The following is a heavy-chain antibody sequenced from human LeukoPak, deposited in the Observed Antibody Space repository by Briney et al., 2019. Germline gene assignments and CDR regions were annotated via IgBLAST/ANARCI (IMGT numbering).Heavy chain of an antibody. CDR3: ARAGGGYDPRFDY. CDR1: GFTFSSYS. Sequence: GGSLRLSCAASGFTFSSYSMNWVRQAPGKGLEWVSSISSSSYIYYADSVKGRFTISRDNAKNSLYLQMNSLRAEDTAVYYCARAGGGYDPRFDYWGQGTLVTVSS. V-gene: IGHV3-21*01. CDR2: ISSSSYI. J-gene: IGHJ4*02. D-gene: IGHD5-12*01.